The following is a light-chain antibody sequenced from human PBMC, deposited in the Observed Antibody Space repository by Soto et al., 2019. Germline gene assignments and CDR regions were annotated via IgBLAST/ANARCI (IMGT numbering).Light chain of an antibody. CDR2: GAS. Sequence: EIVLTQSPGTLSLSPGERATLSCRASQSVSSSYLAWYQQKPGQAPRLLIYGASSRATGIPDRFSGSGSGTDFTLTIRILEPEDFAVYYCQQYGSSPWTFGQGTKVE. CDR1: QSVSSSY. J-gene: IGKJ1*01. V-gene: IGKV3-20*01. CDR3: QQYGSSPWT.